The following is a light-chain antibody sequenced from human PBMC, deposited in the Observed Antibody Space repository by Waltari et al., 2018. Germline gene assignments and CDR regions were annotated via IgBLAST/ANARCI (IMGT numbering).Light chain of an antibody. V-gene: IGLV1-40*01. CDR3: QSYDSNLVV. CDR2: GNN. CDR1: SPNIGAGYY. Sequence: QSVLTQPPSVSGAPGQRVTISCTGNSPNIGAGYYVHWYQQLPGTAPKLLVYGNNNRPSGVPDRFSGSKSGTSASLAITGLQAEDEADYYCQSYDSNLVVFGGGTKLTVL. J-gene: IGLJ2*01.